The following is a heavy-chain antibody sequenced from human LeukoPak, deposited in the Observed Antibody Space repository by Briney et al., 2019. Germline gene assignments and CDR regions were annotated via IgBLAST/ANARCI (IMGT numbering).Heavy chain of an antibody. Sequence: SETLSLTCAVYGGSFSGYYWSWIRQPPGKGLEWIGEINHSGSTNYNPSLKSRVTISVDTSKNQFSLKLSSVTAADTAVYYCARGSSGSSFPLGYWGQGTPVTVSS. CDR1: GGSFSGYY. D-gene: IGHD1-26*01. CDR2: INHSGST. CDR3: ARGSSGSSFPLGY. V-gene: IGHV4-34*01. J-gene: IGHJ4*02.